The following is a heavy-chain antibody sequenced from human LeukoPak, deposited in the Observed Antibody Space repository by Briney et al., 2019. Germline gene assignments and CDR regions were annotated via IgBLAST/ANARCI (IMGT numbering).Heavy chain of an antibody. Sequence: SETLSLTCAVYGGSFSGYYWSWIRQPPGKGLEWIGEINHSGSTNYNPSLKSRVTISVDTSKNQFSLKLSSVTAADTAVYYCARGKRGIAAAGTGYYYGMDVWGQGTTVTVPS. CDR1: GGSFSGYY. CDR3: ARGKRGIAAAGTGYYYGMDV. D-gene: IGHD6-13*01. CDR2: INHSGST. J-gene: IGHJ6*02. V-gene: IGHV4-34*01.